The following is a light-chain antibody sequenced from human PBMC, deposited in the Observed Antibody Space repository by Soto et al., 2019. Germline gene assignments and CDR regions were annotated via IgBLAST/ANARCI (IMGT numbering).Light chain of an antibody. CDR3: SSYSGSSPLYV. CDR1: SSDIGAYNY. V-gene: IGLV2-14*01. Sequence: QSVLTQPASVSLSPGQSITISCTGTSSDIGAYNYVSWYQLHPGKAPKLMIYEVSYRTSGLSNRFSGSKSGNTASLTISGLQAEDEADYFCSSYSGSSPLYVFGTGTKVTVL. J-gene: IGLJ1*01. CDR2: EVS.